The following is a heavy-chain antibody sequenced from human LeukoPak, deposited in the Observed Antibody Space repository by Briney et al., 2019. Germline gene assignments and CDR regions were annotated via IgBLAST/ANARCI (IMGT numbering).Heavy chain of an antibody. J-gene: IGHJ4*02. Sequence: SETLSLTCTVSGGSISSYYWSWIQQPAGKGLERIGRIYTSGSTNYNPSLKSRVTMSVDTSKNQFSLKLSSVTAADTAVYYCAREARNYYGSGSYYRFDYWGQGTLVTVSS. D-gene: IGHD3-10*01. CDR3: AREARNYYGSGSYYRFDY. V-gene: IGHV4-4*07. CDR2: IYTSGST. CDR1: GGSISSYY.